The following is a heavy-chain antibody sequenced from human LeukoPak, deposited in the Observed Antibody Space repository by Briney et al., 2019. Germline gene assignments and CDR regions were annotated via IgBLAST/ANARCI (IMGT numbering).Heavy chain of an antibody. J-gene: IGHJ6*02. CDR3: ARDGKIQPWLKNYFYGMDV. CDR1: GFTFSSYA. D-gene: IGHD5-18*01. Sequence: PGGSLRLSCAASGFTFSSYAMSWVRQVPGKGLVWVSRVNIDGSTTSYADSVKGRFTISRDNANNTLLLQMNGLRAEDTAVYFCARDGKIQPWLKNYFYGMDVWGQGTTVTVSS. CDR2: VNIDGSTT. V-gene: IGHV3-74*01.